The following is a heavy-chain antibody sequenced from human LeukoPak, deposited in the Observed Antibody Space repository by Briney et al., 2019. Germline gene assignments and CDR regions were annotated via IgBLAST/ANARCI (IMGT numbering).Heavy chain of an antibody. D-gene: IGHD5-12*01. CDR2: ISYDGSNK. V-gene: IGHV3-30*04. Sequence: LSGGSLRLSCAASGFTFSSYAMHWVRQAPGKGLEWVAVISYDGSNKYYADSVKGRFTISRDNSKNTLYLQMNSLRAEDTAVYYCARDTGYSGYFFGDYWGQGTLVTVSS. CDR1: GFTFSSYA. J-gene: IGHJ4*02. CDR3: ARDTGYSGYFFGDY.